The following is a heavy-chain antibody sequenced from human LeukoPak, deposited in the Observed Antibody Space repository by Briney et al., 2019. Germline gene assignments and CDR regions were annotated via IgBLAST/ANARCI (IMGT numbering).Heavy chain of an antibody. CDR1: GYTFTSYG. D-gene: IGHD3-3*01. V-gene: IGHV1-18*01. J-gene: IGHJ3*02. CDR2: ISAYNGNT. CDR3: ARAPWLLSGRRDDAFDI. Sequence: ASVKASCKASGYTFTSYGISWVRQAPGQGLEWMGWISAYNGNTNYAQKLQGRVTMTTDTSTSTAYMELRSLRSDDTAVYYCARAPWLLSGRRDDAFDIWGQGTMVTVSS.